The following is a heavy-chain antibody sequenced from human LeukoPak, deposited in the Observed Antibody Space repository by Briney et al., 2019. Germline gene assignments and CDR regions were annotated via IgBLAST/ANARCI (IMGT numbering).Heavy chain of an antibody. CDR2: IYYSGST. CDR3: ARGYSRTYFDY. Sequence: SETLSLTCTVSGGSISSYYWSWIRQPPGKGLEWIGYIYYSGSTNYNPSLKSRVTISIDTSKNQFSLNLSSVTAADTAAYYCARGYSRTYFDYWGQGTLVTVSS. V-gene: IGHV4-59*08. D-gene: IGHD5-18*01. J-gene: IGHJ4*02. CDR1: GGSISSYY.